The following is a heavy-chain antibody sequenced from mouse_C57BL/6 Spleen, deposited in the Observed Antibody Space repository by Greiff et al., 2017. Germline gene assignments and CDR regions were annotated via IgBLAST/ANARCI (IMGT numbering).Heavy chain of an antibody. D-gene: IGHD2-12*01. J-gene: IGHJ2*01. CDR2: IYPSDSET. CDR1: GYTFTSYW. V-gene: IGHV1-61*01. CDR3: ARRLYPYYLDY. Sequence: VQLQQPGAELVRPGSSVKLSCKASGYTFTSYWMDWVKQRPGQGLEWIGNIYPSDSETHYNQKFKDKATLTVDKSSSTAYMQLSSLTSEDSAVYYCARRLYPYYLDYWGQGTTLTVSS.